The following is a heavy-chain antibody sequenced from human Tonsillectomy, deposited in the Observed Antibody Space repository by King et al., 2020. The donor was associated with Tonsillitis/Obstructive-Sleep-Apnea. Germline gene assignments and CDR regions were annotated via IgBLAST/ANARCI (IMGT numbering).Heavy chain of an antibody. Sequence: VQLQESGPGLVKPSETLSLTCTVSGGSISSYYWSWIRQPPGKGLEWIGYIYYSGSTNYNPSLKSRVTISVDTSKNQFSLKLSSVTAADTAVYYCASENIVATMGYYYYYMDVWGKGTTVTVSS. V-gene: IGHV4-59*01. CDR3: ASENIVATMGYYYYYMDV. D-gene: IGHD5-12*01. J-gene: IGHJ6*03. CDR2: IYYSGST. CDR1: GGSISSYY.